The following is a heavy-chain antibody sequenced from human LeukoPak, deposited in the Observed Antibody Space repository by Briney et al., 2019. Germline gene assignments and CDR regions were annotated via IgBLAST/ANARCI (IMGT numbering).Heavy chain of an antibody. CDR2: ISSSGSTI. D-gene: IGHD4-17*01. CDR3: AKHQQVYGDSLMDV. Sequence: GGSLRLSCAASGFTFSDYYMSWIRQAPGKGLEWVSYISSSGSTIYYADSVKGRFTISRDNSKNTLYLQMNSLRGEDTAVYYCAKHQQVYGDSLMDVWGQGTTVTVSS. V-gene: IGHV3-11*01. CDR1: GFTFSDYY. J-gene: IGHJ6*02.